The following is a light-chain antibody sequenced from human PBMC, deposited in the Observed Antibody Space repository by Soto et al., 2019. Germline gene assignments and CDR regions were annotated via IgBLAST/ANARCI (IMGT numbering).Light chain of an antibody. V-gene: IGKV3-20*01. Sequence: EIVLTQSPGTLSLSPGERGTLSCRASQNLGALYLAWFQQKSGQAPRLLIYSASRRATGIPDRFTGSGSGTDFTLTINRVEPEDFAVYLCQQYAGSPRTFGQGTKVDI. J-gene: IGKJ1*01. CDR2: SAS. CDR1: QNLGALY. CDR3: QQYAGSPRT.